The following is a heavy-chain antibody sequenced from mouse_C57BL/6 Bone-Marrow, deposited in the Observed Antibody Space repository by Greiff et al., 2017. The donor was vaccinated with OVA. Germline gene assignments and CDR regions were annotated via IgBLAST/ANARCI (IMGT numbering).Heavy chain of an antibody. V-gene: IGHV1-19*01. CDR3: ARDPYYGSSSYWYFDV. CDR2: INPYNGGT. CDR1: GYTFTDYY. D-gene: IGHD1-1*01. J-gene: IGHJ1*03. Sequence: VQLQQSGPVLVKPGASAKMSCKASGYTFTDYYMNWVKQSHGKSLEWIGVINPYNGGTSYNQKFKGKATLTVDKSSSTAYMELNSLTSEDSAVYYCARDPYYGSSSYWYFDVWGTGTTVTVSS.